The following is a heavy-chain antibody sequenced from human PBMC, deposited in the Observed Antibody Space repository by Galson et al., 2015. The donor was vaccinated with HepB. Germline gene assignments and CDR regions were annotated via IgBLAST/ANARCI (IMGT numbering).Heavy chain of an antibody. V-gene: IGHV3-30-3*01. Sequence: SLRLSCAASGFTFSSHWMNWVRQPPGKGLEWVAITSSDGSNKYHADSVKGRFTISRDNSKKTLYLQMNSLRPEDTAVYYCARDPADYYESSGYHTFDYWGQGTLVTVSS. CDR3: ARDPADYYESSGYHTFDY. CDR1: GFTFSSHW. J-gene: IGHJ4*02. D-gene: IGHD3-22*01. CDR2: TSSDGSNK.